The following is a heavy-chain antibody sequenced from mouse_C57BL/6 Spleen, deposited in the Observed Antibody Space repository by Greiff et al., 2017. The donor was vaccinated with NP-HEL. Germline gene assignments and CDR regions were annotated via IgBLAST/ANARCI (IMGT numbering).Heavy chain of an antibody. CDR2: INPNNGGT. J-gene: IGHJ4*01. V-gene: IGHV1-26*01. D-gene: IGHD2-4*01. Sequence: EVQLQQSGPELVKPGASVKISCKASGYTFTDYYMNWVKQSHGKSLEWIGDINPNNGGTSYNQKFKGKATLTVDKSSSTAYMELRSLTSEDSAVYYCARGGYEYDEDAMDYWGQGTSVTVSS. CDR3: ARGGYEYDEDAMDY. CDR1: GYTFTDYY.